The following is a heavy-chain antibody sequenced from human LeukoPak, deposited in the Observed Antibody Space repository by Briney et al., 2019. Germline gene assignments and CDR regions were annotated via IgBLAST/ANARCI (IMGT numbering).Heavy chain of an antibody. Sequence: SETLSLTCTVSGGSISSSSYYWGWIRQPRGKGLEWIGSIYYSGSTYYNPSLKSRVTISVDTSKNQFSLKLSSVAAADTAIYYCARDVGSGYSYGAPDYWGQGTLVTVSS. CDR3: ARDVGSGYSYGAPDY. D-gene: IGHD5-18*01. V-gene: IGHV4-39*07. CDR1: GGSISSSSYY. CDR2: IYYSGST. J-gene: IGHJ4*02.